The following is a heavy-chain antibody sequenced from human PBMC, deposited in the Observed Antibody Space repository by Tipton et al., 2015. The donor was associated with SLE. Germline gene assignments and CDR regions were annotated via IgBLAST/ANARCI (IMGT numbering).Heavy chain of an antibody. CDR3: VKDRGITGTTSDGRDV. V-gene: IGHV3-9*01. Sequence: SLRLSCEVSGVTFEDYAMHWVRQVPGKGLEWVSGISWNSVNVGYAESVKGRFTISRDNAKKSLYLQINGLSAEDTALYYCVKDRGITGTTSDGRDVWGQGTTVTVSS. J-gene: IGHJ6*02. CDR2: ISWNSVNV. CDR1: GVTFEDYA. D-gene: IGHD1-14*01.